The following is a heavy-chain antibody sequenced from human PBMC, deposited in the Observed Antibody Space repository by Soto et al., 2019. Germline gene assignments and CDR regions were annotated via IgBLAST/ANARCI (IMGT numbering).Heavy chain of an antibody. D-gene: IGHD5-18*01. V-gene: IGHV3-30-3*01. Sequence: QMQLVESGGGVVQPGRSLRLSCAASGFTFSTYAMHWVRQAPGKGLEWVAIISYDGDNDYYADSVQGRLIISRDNSKNPLFLQMNSLTPEDTAVYYGAKDADTALTNYCGIDVWGQGTTVTVSS. CDR1: GFTFSTYA. CDR2: ISYDGDND. CDR3: AKDADTALTNYCGIDV. J-gene: IGHJ6*02.